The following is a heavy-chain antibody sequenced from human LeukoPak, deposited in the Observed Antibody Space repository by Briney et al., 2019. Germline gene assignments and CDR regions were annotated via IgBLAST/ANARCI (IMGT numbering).Heavy chain of an antibody. CDR3: ARGLEFYYFDY. V-gene: IGHV1-18*01. CDR2: ISAHDGHT. J-gene: IGHJ4*02. Sequence: ASVKVSCKASGYTFTSYGFSWVRQAPGQGLEWMGWISAHDGHTNYTHKLQGRVTMTTDTPTTTVYMELRSLRSDDTAVYYCARGLEFYYFDYWGQGTLVTVSS. CDR1: GYTFTSYG. D-gene: IGHD1-1*01.